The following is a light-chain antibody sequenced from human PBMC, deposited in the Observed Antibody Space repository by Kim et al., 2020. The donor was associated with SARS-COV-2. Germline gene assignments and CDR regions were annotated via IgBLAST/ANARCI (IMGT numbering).Light chain of an antibody. CDR1: QAVTSGY. CDR2: GAS. Sequence: STGERATLSCRASQAVTSGYLAWYQQKPGLAPRLLIYGASTRATGIPDRFSGSGSGTDFTLTISRLEHEDFAVYYCQQYNRSPWTFGQGTKVDIK. J-gene: IGKJ1*01. V-gene: IGKV3-20*01. CDR3: QQYNRSPWT.